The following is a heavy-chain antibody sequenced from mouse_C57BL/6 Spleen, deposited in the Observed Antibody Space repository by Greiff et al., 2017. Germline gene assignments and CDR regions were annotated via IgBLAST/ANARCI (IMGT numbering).Heavy chain of an antibody. CDR1: GYTFTSYW. CDR2: IHPNSGST. CDR3: ARSGDYDGDY. D-gene: IGHD2-4*01. V-gene: IGHV1-64*01. Sequence: QVQLQQPGAELVKPGASVKLSCKASGYTFTSYWLHWVKQRPGQGLEWIGMIHPNSGSTNYNEKFKSKATLTVDKSSSTAYMQLSSLTSEDSAVYYCARSGDYDGDYCGQGTTLTVSS. J-gene: IGHJ2*01.